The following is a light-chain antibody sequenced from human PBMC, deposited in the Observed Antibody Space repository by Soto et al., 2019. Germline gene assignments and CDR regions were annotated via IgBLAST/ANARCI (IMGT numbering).Light chain of an antibody. J-gene: IGLJ1*01. Sequence: QSALTQPASVSGSPGQSITISCTGTSSDIGTYNFFSWYQLHPGKAPKLIIYGVTNRPSGVSNRFSGPKSGNTASLTISGLQAEDEADYYCNSYAGTSYVFGTGTKVTVL. CDR2: GVT. V-gene: IGLV2-14*01. CDR3: NSYAGTSYV. CDR1: SSDIGTYNF.